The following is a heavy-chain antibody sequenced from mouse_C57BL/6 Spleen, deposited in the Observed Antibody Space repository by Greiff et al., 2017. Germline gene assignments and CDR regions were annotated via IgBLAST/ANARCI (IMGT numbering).Heavy chain of an antibody. CDR3: TRGYNYAMDY. V-gene: IGHV1-15*01. J-gene: IGHJ4*01. CDR1: GYTFTDYE. Sequence: QVQLQQSGAELVRPGASVTLSCKASGYTFTDYEMHWVKQTPVHGLEWIGAIDPETGGTAYNQKFKGQAILTADKSSSTAFMELRSLTSEDSAVYYCTRGYNYAMDYWGQGTSVTVSS. CDR2: IDPETGGT. D-gene: IGHD1-2*01.